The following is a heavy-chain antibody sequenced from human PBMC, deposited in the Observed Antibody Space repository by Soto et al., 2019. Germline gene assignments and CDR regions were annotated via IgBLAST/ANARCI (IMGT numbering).Heavy chain of an antibody. J-gene: IGHJ6*02. V-gene: IGHV4-59*01. Sequence: SETLSLTCTVSGGSISSYYWSWIRQPTGKGLEWIGYIYYSGRTSYNPSLKSRVTIPVDTSKNQLSLKLSSVTAADTAVYYCARGSDTSSWKDYYYYGMDVWGQGTTVTSP. CDR3: ARGSDTSSWKDYYYYGMDV. CDR2: IYYSGRT. D-gene: IGHD6-13*01. CDR1: GGSISSYY.